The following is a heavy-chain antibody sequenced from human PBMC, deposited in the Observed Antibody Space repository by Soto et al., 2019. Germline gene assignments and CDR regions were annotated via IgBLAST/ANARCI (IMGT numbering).Heavy chain of an antibody. D-gene: IGHD6-6*01. CDR3: ARGYSSSSSAYYYYYYGMDV. CDR1: GGTFSSYA. V-gene: IGHV1-69*13. J-gene: IGHJ6*02. CDR2: IIPIFGTA. Sequence: SVKVSCKASGGTFSSYAISWVRQAPGQGLEWMGGIIPIFGTANYAQKFQGRVTITADESTSTAYMELSSLRSEDTAVYYCARGYSSSSSAYYYYYYGMDVWGQGTTVTVYS.